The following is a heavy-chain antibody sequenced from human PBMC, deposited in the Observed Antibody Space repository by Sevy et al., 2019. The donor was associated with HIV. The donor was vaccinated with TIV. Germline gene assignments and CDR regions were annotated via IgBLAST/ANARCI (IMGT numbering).Heavy chain of an antibody. CDR3: ARDIAARQYYYYGMDV. D-gene: IGHD6-6*01. J-gene: IGHJ6*02. Sequence: GGSLRLSCAVSGFTFSSYWMHWVRQAPGKGLVWVSRINSDGSSTSYADSVKGRFTISRDNAKNTLYLQMNSLRAEDTAVYYCARDIAARQYYYYGMDVWGQGTTVTVSS. V-gene: IGHV3-74*01. CDR1: GFTFSSYW. CDR2: INSDGSST.